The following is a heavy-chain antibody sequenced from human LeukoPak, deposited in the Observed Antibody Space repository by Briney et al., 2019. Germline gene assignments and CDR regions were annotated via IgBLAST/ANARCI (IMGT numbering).Heavy chain of an antibody. CDR1: GGSISSYY. J-gene: IGHJ4*02. V-gene: IGHV4-59*01. Sequence: SETLSLTCTVSGGSISSYYWSWIRQPPGKGLEWIGYIYYSGSTNYNPSLKSRVTISVDTSKNQFSLKLSSVTAADTAVYYCARGYDYVWGSYPSDWGQGTLVTVSS. CDR3: ARGYDYVWGSYPSD. CDR2: IYYSGST. D-gene: IGHD3-16*02.